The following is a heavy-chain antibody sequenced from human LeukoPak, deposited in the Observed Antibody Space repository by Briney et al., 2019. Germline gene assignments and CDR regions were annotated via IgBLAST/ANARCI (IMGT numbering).Heavy chain of an antibody. V-gene: IGHV4-39*07. CDR2: IYYSGST. CDR3: ARSPNYYDSSGIGDDAFDI. CDR1: GGSISSSSYY. Sequence: PSETLSLTCTVSGGSISSSSYYWGWIRQPPGKGLEWIGSIYYSGSTYYNPSLKSRVTMSVDTSKNQFSLKLSSVTAADTAVYYCARSPNYYDSSGIGDDAFDIWGQGTMVTVSS. D-gene: IGHD3-22*01. J-gene: IGHJ3*02.